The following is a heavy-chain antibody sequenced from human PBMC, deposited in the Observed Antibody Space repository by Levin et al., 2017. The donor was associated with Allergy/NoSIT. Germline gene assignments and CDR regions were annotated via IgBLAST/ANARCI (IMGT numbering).Heavy chain of an antibody. CDR3: AKEKYTGSQFDY. CDR1: GFTFSNYA. J-gene: IGHJ4*02. V-gene: IGHV3-23*01. Sequence: GESLKISCAASGFTFSNYAMNWVRQAPGKGLEWVSAVTGSGGRGGNTYYADSVKGRFTISRDDSKNTLFLQMNSLRADDTAIYYCAKEKYTGSQFDYWGQGTLVTVSS. D-gene: IGHD1-26*01. CDR2: VTGSGGRGGNT.